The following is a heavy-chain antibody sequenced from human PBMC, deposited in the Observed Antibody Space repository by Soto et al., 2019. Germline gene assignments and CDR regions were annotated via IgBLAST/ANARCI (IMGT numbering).Heavy chain of an antibody. Sequence: PSETLSLTCTVSGGSISSYYWSWIRQPPGKGLEWIGYIYYSGSTKYNPSLKSRVTISVDTSKNQFSLKLSSVTAADTAVYYCARGYDSSGYYYVNYFDYWGQGTLVTV. V-gene: IGHV4-59*01. CDR3: ARGYDSSGYYYVNYFDY. CDR2: IYYSGST. J-gene: IGHJ4*02. D-gene: IGHD3-22*01. CDR1: GGSISSYY.